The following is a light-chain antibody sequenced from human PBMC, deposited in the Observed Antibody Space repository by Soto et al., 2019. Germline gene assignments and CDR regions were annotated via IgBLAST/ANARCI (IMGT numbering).Light chain of an antibody. CDR2: AGS. CDR3: QKYNTPPLP. J-gene: IGKJ5*01. Sequence: DIQMTQSPSSLSASVGDRVTITCRASQGISHDLAWYQQKPGKVPKLLIYAGSTLQSGVPSRFRAIGSGTDFTLPIRGLHPEDFATYYCQKYNTPPLPFAQGTRLE. V-gene: IGKV1-27*01. CDR1: QGISHD.